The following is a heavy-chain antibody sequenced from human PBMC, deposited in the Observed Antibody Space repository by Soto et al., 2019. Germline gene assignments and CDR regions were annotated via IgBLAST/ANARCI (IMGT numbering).Heavy chain of an antibody. D-gene: IGHD3-9*01. CDR3: ARVVTHYDILTYGMDV. J-gene: IGHJ6*02. Sequence: SETLSLTCAIYGGSFSGYYWSWIRQPPGKGLEWIGEINHSGSTNYNPSLKSRVTISVDTSKNQFSLKLSSVTAADTAVYYCARVVTHYDILTYGMDVWGQGTTVTVS. CDR1: GGSFSGYY. V-gene: IGHV4-34*01. CDR2: INHSGST.